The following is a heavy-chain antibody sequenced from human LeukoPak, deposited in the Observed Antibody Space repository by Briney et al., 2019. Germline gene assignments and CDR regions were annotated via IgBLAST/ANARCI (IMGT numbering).Heavy chain of an antibody. V-gene: IGHV3-30*02. CDR1: GFTLSQYG. CDR2: LRFDGGDQ. D-gene: IGHD3-10*01. J-gene: IGHJ4*02. CDR3: AKSVPAIRGEIDY. Sequence: PVGSLRLSCVASGFTLSQYGMHWVRQAPGKGLEWVAFLRFDGGDQSYADSVKGRFTISRDNSKNTLYLQMNSLRAEDTAVYYCAKSVPAIRGEIDYWGQGTLVTVSS.